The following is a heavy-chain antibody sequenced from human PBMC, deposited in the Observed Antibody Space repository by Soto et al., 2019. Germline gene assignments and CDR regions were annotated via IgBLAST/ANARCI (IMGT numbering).Heavy chain of an antibody. V-gene: IGHV3-11*01. Sequence: QVQLVESGGGLVKPGGSLRLSCAASGFTFSGYNMSWIRQAPGKGLEWVSYITSSGSNTFDAESVKGRFTISRDNTMNLLYLQMNSLSAGDTAVYYCARRGTISSAHHVDHWGQGTLVTVSS. CDR3: ARRGTISSAHHVDH. J-gene: IGHJ4*02. CDR2: ITSSGSNT. D-gene: IGHD6-6*01. CDR1: GFTFSGYN.